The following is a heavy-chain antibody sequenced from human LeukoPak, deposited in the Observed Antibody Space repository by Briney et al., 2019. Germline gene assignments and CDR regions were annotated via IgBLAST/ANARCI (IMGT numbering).Heavy chain of an antibody. V-gene: IGHV3-30*02. Sequence: GGSLRLSCAASGFTFSSYGMHWVRQAPGKGLEWVAFIRYDGSNKDYADSVKGRFTISTDNSKNPLYLPMNSLRAEDTGVYYCAKDRMVRGVIILGSSYFDYWGQGTLVTVSS. CDR2: IRYDGSNK. D-gene: IGHD3-10*01. CDR3: AKDRMVRGVIILGSSYFDY. J-gene: IGHJ4*02. CDR1: GFTFSSYG.